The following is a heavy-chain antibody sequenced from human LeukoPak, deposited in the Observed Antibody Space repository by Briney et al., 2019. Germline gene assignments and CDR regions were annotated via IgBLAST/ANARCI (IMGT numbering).Heavy chain of an antibody. CDR1: GFTFSSYS. V-gene: IGHV3-21*01. J-gene: IGHJ4*02. CDR3: ARTDSSGYVNY. Sequence: GGSLRLSCAASGFTFSSYSMNWVRQAPGKGLEWVSSISSSSSYIYYADSVKGRFTISRDNAKNSLYLQMNSLRAKDTAVYYCARTDSSGYVNYWGQGTLVTVSS. D-gene: IGHD3-22*01. CDR2: ISSSSSYI.